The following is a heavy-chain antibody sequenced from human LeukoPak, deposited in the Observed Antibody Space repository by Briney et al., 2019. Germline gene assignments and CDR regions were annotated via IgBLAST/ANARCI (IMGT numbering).Heavy chain of an antibody. Sequence: GGSLRLSCAASGFTFSNYGMHWVRQAPGKGLEWVTFIRYDGSNKYYADYIKGRFTISRDNSKNTLYLQMNSLRAEDTAVYYRAIHEPLSEDNWGQGTLVTVSS. V-gene: IGHV3-30*02. D-gene: IGHD2/OR15-2a*01. CDR2: IRYDGSNK. J-gene: IGHJ4*02. CDR1: GFTFSNYG. CDR3: AIHEPLSEDN.